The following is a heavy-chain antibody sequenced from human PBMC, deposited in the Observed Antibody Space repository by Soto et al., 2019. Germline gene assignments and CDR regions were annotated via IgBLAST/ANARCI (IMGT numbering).Heavy chain of an antibody. CDR1: GASISTLGYT. V-gene: IGHV4-30-2*06. Sequence: QLQLQESGSRLVKPSETLSLTCAISGASISTLGYTWTWIRQSPGNGLEWIGYIYPSGATNYKPSLKSRVTISLEPSRNRFSLTVNSSTPAVTVVYYCDRAVFSAVVYIDFWGQGTTVTVSS. J-gene: IGHJ6*03. CDR2: IYPSGAT. CDR3: DRAVFSAVVYIDF. D-gene: IGHD1-26*01.